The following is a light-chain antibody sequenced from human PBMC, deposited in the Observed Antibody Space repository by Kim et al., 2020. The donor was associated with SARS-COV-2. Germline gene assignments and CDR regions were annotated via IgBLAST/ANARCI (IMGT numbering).Light chain of an antibody. CDR3: QQFYTYPIT. J-gene: IGKJ5*01. CDR2: KAS. V-gene: IGKV1-5*03. Sequence: ASVGDRVTITCRASQSIYSYLAWYQQKPGNVPKSLIYKASTLESEVPSRFSGSESGTEFTLTISSLQPDDFATYYCQQFYTYPITFGQGTRLEIK. CDR1: QSIYSY.